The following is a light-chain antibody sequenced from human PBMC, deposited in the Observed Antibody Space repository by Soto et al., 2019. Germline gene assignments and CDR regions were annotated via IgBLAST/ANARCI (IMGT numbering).Light chain of an antibody. V-gene: IGKV1-5*01. CDR3: QQYNSYST. CDR2: DDS. Sequence: IPMTQSPSTLSASVGDRVTITCRASQSISTWLAWYQQKPGKAPKXLIYDDSSLESGVPSRFSGSGSGTEFTLTISSMQPEDFASYYCQQYNSYSTFGQGTKVDIK. CDR1: QSISTW. J-gene: IGKJ1*01.